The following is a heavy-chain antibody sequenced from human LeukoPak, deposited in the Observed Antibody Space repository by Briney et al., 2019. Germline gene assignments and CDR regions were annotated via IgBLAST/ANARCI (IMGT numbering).Heavy chain of an antibody. V-gene: IGHV3-53*01. D-gene: IGHD7-27*01. Sequence: EAGGSLRLSCAASGFTVSSNYMSWVRQAPGKGLEWVSVIYSGGSTYYADSVKGRFTISRDNSKNTLYLQMNSLRAEDTAVYYCAKAKWGSYYYYGMDVWGQGTTVTVSS. CDR2: IYSGGST. CDR3: AKAKWGSYYYYGMDV. J-gene: IGHJ6*02. CDR1: GFTVSSNY.